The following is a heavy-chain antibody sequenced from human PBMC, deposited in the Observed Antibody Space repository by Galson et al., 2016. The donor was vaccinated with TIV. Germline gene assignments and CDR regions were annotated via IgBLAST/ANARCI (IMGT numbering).Heavy chain of an antibody. D-gene: IGHD6-19*01. CDR2: IDGDDET. Sequence: PALVKPPQTLTLTCTFSGFSLRRSSMCVTWMRQPPGKALEWLARIDGDDETYYNNLLATRLFIPKDTSRNQGVLTLTNLDPADTATYYCARASSDYFYNCGMDVWGQGTLVIVSS. J-gene: IGHJ6*02. V-gene: IGHV2-70*11. CDR1: GFSLRRSSMC. CDR3: ARASSDYFYNCGMDV.